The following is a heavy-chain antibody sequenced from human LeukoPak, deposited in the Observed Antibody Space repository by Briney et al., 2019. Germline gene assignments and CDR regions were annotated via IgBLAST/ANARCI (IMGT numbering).Heavy chain of an antibody. CDR1: GFTFSSYA. J-gene: IGHJ4*02. Sequence: GGSLRLSCAASGFTFSSYAMHWVRQAPGKGLEWVAVISYDGSNKYYADSVKGRFTISRDNSKNTLYLQMNSLRAEDTAVYYCARSFAIVVVITTLDYWGQETLVTVSS. CDR3: ARSFAIVVVITTLDY. CDR2: ISYDGSNK. V-gene: IGHV3-30*04. D-gene: IGHD3-22*01.